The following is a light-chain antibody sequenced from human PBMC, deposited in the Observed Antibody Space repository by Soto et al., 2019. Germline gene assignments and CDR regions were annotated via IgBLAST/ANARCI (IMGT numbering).Light chain of an antibody. CDR3: AAWDDSLDGPV. Sequence: QSVLTQPPSASGAPGQRVTIPGSGSSSNIGSNTVNWYQQFPGTAPRVLMYSNNQRPSGVPDRVSGSKSGTSVFLASRGLQSDDEADYYCAAWDDSLDGPVFGGGTKLTVL. V-gene: IGLV1-44*01. CDR2: SNN. J-gene: IGLJ3*02. CDR1: SSNIGSNT.